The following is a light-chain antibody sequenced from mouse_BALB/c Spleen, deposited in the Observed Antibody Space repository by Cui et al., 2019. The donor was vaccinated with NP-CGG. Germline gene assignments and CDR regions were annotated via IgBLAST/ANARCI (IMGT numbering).Light chain of an antibody. V-gene: IGLV1*01. CDR1: TGAVTTNNY. Sequence: HAVVTQDSALTTSPGETVTLTCRSSTGAVTTNNYANWVQEKPDHLFTGLIGGTNNRAPGVPARFSGSLIGDKAALTITGAQTEDEAIYFCALWYSNHWMFGGGTKLTVL. J-gene: IGLJ1*01. CDR3: ALWYSNHWM. CDR2: GTN.